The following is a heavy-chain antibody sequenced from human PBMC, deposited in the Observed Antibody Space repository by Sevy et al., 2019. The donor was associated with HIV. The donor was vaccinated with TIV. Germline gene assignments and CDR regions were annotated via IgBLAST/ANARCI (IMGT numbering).Heavy chain of an antibody. Sequence: GGSLRLSCAASGFTFSSYGMHWVHQAPGKGLEWVAVISYDGSNKYYADSVKGRFTISRDNSKNTLYLQMNSLRAEDTAVYYCAKARDGYNLFDYWGQGTLVTVSS. V-gene: IGHV3-30*18. CDR3: AKARDGYNLFDY. CDR2: ISYDGSNK. J-gene: IGHJ4*02. D-gene: IGHD5-12*01. CDR1: GFTFSSYG.